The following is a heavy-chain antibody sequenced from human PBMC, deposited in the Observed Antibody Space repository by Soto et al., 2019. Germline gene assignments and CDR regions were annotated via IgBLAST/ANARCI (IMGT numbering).Heavy chain of an antibody. Sequence: SETLSLTCAVYGGSFSGYYWSWIRQPPGKGLEWIGEINHSGSTNYNPSLKSRVTISVDPSKNQFSLKLSSVTAADTAVYYCARLEYSSSFDAFDIWGQGTMVTVSS. CDR1: GGSFSGYY. V-gene: IGHV4-34*01. CDR2: INHSGST. J-gene: IGHJ3*02. D-gene: IGHD6-6*01. CDR3: ARLEYSSSFDAFDI.